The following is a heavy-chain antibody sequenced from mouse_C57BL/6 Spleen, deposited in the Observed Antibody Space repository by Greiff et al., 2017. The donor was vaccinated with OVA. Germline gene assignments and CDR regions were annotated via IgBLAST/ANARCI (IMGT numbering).Heavy chain of an antibody. J-gene: IGHJ4*01. CDR1: GYSITSDY. V-gene: IGHV3-8*01. Sequence: EVKLVESGPGLAKPSQTLSLTCSVTGYSITSDYWNWIRKFPGNKLEYMGYISYSGSTYYNPSLKSRISITRDTSKNQYYLQLNSVTTEDTATYYCAGTTVVDYYAMDYWGQGTSVTVSS. CDR3: AGTTVVDYYAMDY. CDR2: ISYSGST. D-gene: IGHD1-1*01.